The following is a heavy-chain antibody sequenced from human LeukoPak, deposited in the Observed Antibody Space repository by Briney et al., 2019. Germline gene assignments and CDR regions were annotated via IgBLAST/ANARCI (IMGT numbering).Heavy chain of an antibody. V-gene: IGHV1-8*01. CDR3: ARGSSILLWFGELSGEFDC. D-gene: IGHD3-10*01. CDR2: MNPNSGNT. Sequence: ASVKVSCKASGYTFTSYDINWVRQATGQGLEWMGWMNPNSGNTGYAQKFQGRVTMTRNTSISTAYMELSSLRSEDTAVYYCARGSSILLWFGELSGEFDCWGQGTLVTVSS. CDR1: GYTFTSYD. J-gene: IGHJ4*02.